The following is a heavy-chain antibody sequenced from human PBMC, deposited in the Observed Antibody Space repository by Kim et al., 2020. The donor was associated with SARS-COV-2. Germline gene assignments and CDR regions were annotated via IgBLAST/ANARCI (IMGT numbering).Heavy chain of an antibody. D-gene: IGHD2-21*01. Sequence: SETLSLTCAVYGGSFSGYYWSWIRQPPGKGLEWIGEINHSGSTNYNPSLKSRVTISVDTSKNQFSLKLSSVTAADTAVYYCARFAPVKRGAYCGGDCLSSLNPTGMDVWGQGTTVTVSS. J-gene: IGHJ6*02. V-gene: IGHV4-34*01. CDR2: INHSGST. CDR3: ARFAPVKRGAYCGGDCLSSLNPTGMDV. CDR1: GGSFSGYY.